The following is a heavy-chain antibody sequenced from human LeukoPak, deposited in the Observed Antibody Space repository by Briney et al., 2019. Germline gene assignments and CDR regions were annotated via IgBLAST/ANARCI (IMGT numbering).Heavy chain of an antibody. CDR2: INHSGGT. J-gene: IGHJ4*02. D-gene: IGHD4-17*01. CDR3: ARRGATVTTCDY. CDR1: GGSFSGYY. V-gene: IGHV4-34*01. Sequence: SETLSLTCAVYGGSFSGYYWSWIRQPPGKGLEWIGEINHSGGTNYNPSLKSRVTISVDTSKNQFSLKLSSVTAADTAVYYCARRGATVTTCDYWGQGTLVTVSS.